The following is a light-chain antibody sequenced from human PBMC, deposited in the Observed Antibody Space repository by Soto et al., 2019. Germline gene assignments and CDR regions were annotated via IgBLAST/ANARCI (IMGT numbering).Light chain of an antibody. Sequence: DIVMTQSPDSLAMSLGERATFNCKSSQSVLYSSNNKNYLAWYQQKPGQPPKLLIYWVSTRESGVPDRFSGSGSGTDFTLTISSLQADDVAVYYCQQSYSIPPTFGQGTKVEIK. V-gene: IGKV4-1*01. CDR3: QQSYSIPPT. J-gene: IGKJ1*01. CDR1: QSVLYSSNNKNY. CDR2: WVS.